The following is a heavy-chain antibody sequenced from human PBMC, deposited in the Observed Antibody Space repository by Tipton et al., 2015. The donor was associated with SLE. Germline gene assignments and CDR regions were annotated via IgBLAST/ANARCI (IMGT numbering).Heavy chain of an antibody. CDR3: ARQTNYMDV. Sequence: SLRLSCATSGFTFRIYWMTWVRQAPGKGLEWVSYISSSSSTIYYADSVKGRFTISRDHAKNTLYLQMNTLRAEDTAVYYCARQTNYMDVWGKGTTVTVSS. CDR2: ISSSSSTI. V-gene: IGHV3-48*04. J-gene: IGHJ6*03. CDR1: GFTFRIYW.